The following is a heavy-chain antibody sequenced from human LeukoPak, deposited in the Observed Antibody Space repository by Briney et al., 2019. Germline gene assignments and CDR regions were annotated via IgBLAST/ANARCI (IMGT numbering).Heavy chain of an antibody. CDR3: GRHRSGSGTYFIDY. Sequence: PGGSLRLSCVVSGFTFSSYSMIWVRQAPGKGLQWVANMKKDGSETKYVESVKGQFTISRDNAKNSLYLQMNSLRAEDTAIYYCGRHRSGSGTYFIDYWGQGTLVSVSS. J-gene: IGHJ4*02. CDR1: GFTFSSYS. V-gene: IGHV3-7*01. CDR2: MKKDGSET. D-gene: IGHD3-10*01.